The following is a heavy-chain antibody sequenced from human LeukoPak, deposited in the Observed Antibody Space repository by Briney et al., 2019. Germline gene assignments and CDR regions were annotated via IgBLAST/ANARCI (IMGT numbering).Heavy chain of an antibody. CDR3: AKGQAVAGTGWFDP. V-gene: IGHV3-33*06. CDR1: GLTFSRYG. D-gene: IGHD6-19*01. CDR2: IWYDGSNK. Sequence: PGSSRRLSCAASGLTFSRYGMPWVHQSPCKGMEPAPVIWYDGSNKYYADSVKGRFTISRDNSKNTLYLQMNSLRAEDTAVYYCAKGQAVAGTGWFDPWGQGTLVTVSS. J-gene: IGHJ5*02.